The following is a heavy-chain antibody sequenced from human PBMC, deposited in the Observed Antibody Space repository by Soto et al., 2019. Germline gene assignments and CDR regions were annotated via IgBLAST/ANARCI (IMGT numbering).Heavy chain of an antibody. CDR3: ARDLEFRDGNISHLDY. Sequence: QVQLVQSGAEVKKPGSSVKVSCKASGGTFSSHVFNWVRQAPGQGLEWMGGIMPIIGTANYAQKFQGRVTITADESTSTAYMELSSLRSEDTAVYYCARDLEFRDGNISHLDYWRQGTLVTVSS. J-gene: IGHJ4*02. D-gene: IGHD3-10*01. CDR2: IMPIIGTA. CDR1: GGTFSSHV. V-gene: IGHV1-69*01.